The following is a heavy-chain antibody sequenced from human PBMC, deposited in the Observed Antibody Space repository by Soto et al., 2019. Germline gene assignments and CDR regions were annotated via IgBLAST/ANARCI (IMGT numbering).Heavy chain of an antibody. CDR2: IYHSGST. V-gene: IGHV4-30-2*01. CDR1: GGSISSGGYS. CDR3: ARAGGLGAVAVDY. J-gene: IGHJ4*02. Sequence: QLQLQESGSGLVKPSQTLSLTCAVSGGSISSGGYSWSWIRQPPGKGLEWIGYIYHSGSTYYHPSLESRVTLSVDRSKNQFSLKRSSVTAADTAVYYCARAGGLGAVAVDYWGQGTLVTVSS. D-gene: IGHD6-19*01.